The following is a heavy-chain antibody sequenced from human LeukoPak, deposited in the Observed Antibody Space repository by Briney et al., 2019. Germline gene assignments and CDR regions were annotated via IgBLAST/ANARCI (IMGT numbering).Heavy chain of an antibody. CDR2: TNPNSGNT. D-gene: IGHD2-21*02. CDR3: ARKYNCGGDCFDY. J-gene: IGHJ4*02. Sequence: EASVKVSCKASGYTFTSYDINWVRQATGQGLEWMGWTNPNSGNTGYAQKFQGRVTMTRNTSISTAYMELSSLRSEDTAVYYCARKYNCGGDCFDYWGQGTLVTVSS. V-gene: IGHV1-8*01. CDR1: GYTFTSYD.